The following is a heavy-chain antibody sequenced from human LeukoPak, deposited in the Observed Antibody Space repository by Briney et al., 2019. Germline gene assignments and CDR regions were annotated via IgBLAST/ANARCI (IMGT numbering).Heavy chain of an antibody. V-gene: IGHV1-8*01. D-gene: IGHD2-21*02. CDR2: MNPNSGNT. CDR1: GYTFTIYD. CDR3: ARAYCGGDCSYHYYYGMDV. Sequence: AASVKVSCKASGYTFTIYDINWVRQATGQGLEWMGWMNPNSGNTGYAQKFQGRVTMTRNTSISTAYMELSSLRSEDTAVYYCARAYCGGDCSYHYYYGMDVWGQGTTVTVSS. J-gene: IGHJ6*02.